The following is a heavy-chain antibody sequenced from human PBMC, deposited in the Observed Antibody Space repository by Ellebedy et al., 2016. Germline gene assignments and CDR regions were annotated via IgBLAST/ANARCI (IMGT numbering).Heavy chain of an antibody. J-gene: IGHJ6*02. Sequence: ASVKVSXXASGYTFTDYYIHWVRQAPGQGLEWMGWINPNSGGTNYAQKFQGWVTMTRDTSISTAYMELSRLRSDDTAVYYCARDLARDYGDYVAYYYYGMDVWGQGTTVTVSS. CDR1: GYTFTDYY. CDR2: INPNSGGT. V-gene: IGHV1-2*04. D-gene: IGHD4-17*01. CDR3: ARDLARDYGDYVAYYYYGMDV.